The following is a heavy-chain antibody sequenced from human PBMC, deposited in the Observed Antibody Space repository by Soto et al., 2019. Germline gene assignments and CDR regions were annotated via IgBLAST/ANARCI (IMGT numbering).Heavy chain of an antibody. CDR3: ARIGVLRYFDWLLIDY. CDR1: GYTFTSYG. D-gene: IGHD3-9*01. CDR2: ISAYNGNT. Sequence: ASVKVSCKASGYTFTSYGISWVRQAPGQGLGWMGWISAYNGNTNYAQKLQGRVTMTTDTSTSTAYMELRSLRSDDTAVYYCARIGVLRYFDWLLIDYWGQGTLVTVSS. V-gene: IGHV1-18*01. J-gene: IGHJ4*02.